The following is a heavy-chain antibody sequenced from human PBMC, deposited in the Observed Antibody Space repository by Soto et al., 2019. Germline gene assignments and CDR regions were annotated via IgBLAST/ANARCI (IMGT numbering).Heavy chain of an antibody. CDR3: ARDGGLIVGATHPWAR. CDR1: GGTFSSYA. J-gene: IGHJ4*02. V-gene: IGHV1-69*05. D-gene: IGHD1-26*01. CDR2: IIPIFGTA. Sequence: QVQLVQSGAEVKKPGSSVKVSCKASGGTFSSYAISWVRQAPGQGLEWMGGIIPIFGTANYAQKFQGRVTITXDEXTXTADMELSSLRSEDTAVYYCARDGGLIVGATHPWARWGQGTLVTVSS.